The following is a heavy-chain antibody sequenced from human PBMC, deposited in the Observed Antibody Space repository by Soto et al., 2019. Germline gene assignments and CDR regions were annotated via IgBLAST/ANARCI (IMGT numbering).Heavy chain of an antibody. D-gene: IGHD6-19*01. CDR3: ARYPRKHSGWFDY. Sequence: QVQLVQSGAEVKKPGSSVKVSCKASGATSGGYAISWWRRAPGQGLEWMGGIIPTFGTANYAQKFQGRVTITADESTSTAYMELSSLRSEDTAVYYCARYPRKHSGWFDYWGQGTLVTVSS. CDR1: GATSGGYA. J-gene: IGHJ4*02. CDR2: IIPTFGTA. V-gene: IGHV1-69*01.